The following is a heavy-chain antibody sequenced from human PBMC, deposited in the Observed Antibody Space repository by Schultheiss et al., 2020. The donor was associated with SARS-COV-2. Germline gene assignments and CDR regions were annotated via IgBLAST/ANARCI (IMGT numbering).Heavy chain of an antibody. J-gene: IGHJ4*02. CDR2: IWYDGSNK. D-gene: IGHD6-13*01. V-gene: IGHV3-33*08. Sequence: GGSLRLSCAASGFTFSDYYMSWVRQAPGKGLEWVAVIWYDGSNKYYADSVKGRFTISRDNSKNTLYLQMNSLRAEDTAVYYCARGMRQHSRLIDYWGQGTLVTVSS. CDR1: GFTFSDYY. CDR3: ARGMRQHSRLIDY.